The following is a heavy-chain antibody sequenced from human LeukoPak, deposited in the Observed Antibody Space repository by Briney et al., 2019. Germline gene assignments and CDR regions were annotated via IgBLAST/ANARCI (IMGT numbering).Heavy chain of an antibody. CDR2: IYHSGST. CDR1: GGSISSYY. D-gene: IGHD3-10*01. V-gene: IGHV4-59*12. CDR3: ARDGLGFGEINWFDP. J-gene: IGHJ5*02. Sequence: SETLSLTCTVSGGSISSYYWSWIRQPPGKGLEWIGEIYHSGSTNYNPSLKSRVTISVDKSKNQFSLKLSSVTAADTAVYYCARDGLGFGEINWFDPWGQGTLVTVSS.